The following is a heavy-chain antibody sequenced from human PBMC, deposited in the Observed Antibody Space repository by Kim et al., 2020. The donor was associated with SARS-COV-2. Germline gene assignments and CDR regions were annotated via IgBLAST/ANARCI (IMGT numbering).Heavy chain of an antibody. Sequence: GGSLRLSCAASGFTFSDYYMGWIRQAPGKGLEWVSYISSRSSNKNYADSAKVRFTISRDNDKKSMSLYMNSLRAEATDAAYCVRAFPKGSGWYRNYYYG. CDR2: ISSRSSNK. V-gene: IGHV3-11*05. J-gene: IGHJ6*01. CDR1: GFTFSDYY. D-gene: IGHD6-19*01. CDR3: VRAFPKGSGWYRNYYYG.